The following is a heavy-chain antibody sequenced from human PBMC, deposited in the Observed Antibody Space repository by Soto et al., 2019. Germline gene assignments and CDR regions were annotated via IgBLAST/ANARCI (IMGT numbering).Heavy chain of an antibody. CDR1: GFTFSSYA. CDR2: ISYDGSNK. V-gene: IGHV3-30-3*01. D-gene: IGHD3-22*01. Sequence: QVQLVESGGGVVQPGRSLRLSCAASGFTFSSYAMHWVRQAPGKGLEWGAVISYDGSNKYYADSVKGRFTISRDNSKNTLYLQMNSLRAEDTAVYYCARGEMATIVGGDYWGQGTLVTVSS. J-gene: IGHJ4*02. CDR3: ARGEMATIVGGDY.